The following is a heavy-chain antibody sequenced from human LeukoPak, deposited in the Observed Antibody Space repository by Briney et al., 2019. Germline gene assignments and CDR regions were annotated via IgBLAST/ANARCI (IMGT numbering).Heavy chain of an antibody. CDR1: GFTFGSYW. V-gene: IGHV3-7*03. J-gene: IGHJ4*02. CDR3: AKPIQYYYDSSGYYPH. Sequence: GGSLSLSCAAPGFTFGSYWISGVGQAPGRGREGVANKKQDGSEKYYVDSVKGRFTISRDNAKNSLYLQMNSLRAEDTAVYYCAKPIQYYYDSSGYYPHWGQGTLVTVSS. CDR2: KKQDGSEK. D-gene: IGHD3-22*01.